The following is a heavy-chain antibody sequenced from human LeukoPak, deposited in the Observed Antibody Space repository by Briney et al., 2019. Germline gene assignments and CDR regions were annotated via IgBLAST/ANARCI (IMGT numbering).Heavy chain of an antibody. J-gene: IGHJ4*02. CDR2: IIPIFGTA. V-gene: IGHV1-69*05. D-gene: IGHD5-24*01. CDR3: ARDPLGRDKTRRDGYNPGDW. Sequence: SVKVSCKASGGTFSSYAISWVRQAPGQGLEWMGRIIPIFGTANYAQKFQGRVTITTDESTRTAYMELSSLRSEDTAVYYCARDPLGRDKTRRDGYNPGDWWGQGTLVTVSS. CDR1: GGTFSSYA.